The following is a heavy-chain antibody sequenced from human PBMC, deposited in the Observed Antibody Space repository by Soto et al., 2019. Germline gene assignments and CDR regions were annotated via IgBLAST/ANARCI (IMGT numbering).Heavy chain of an antibody. Sequence: EASVKVSCKASGGTFSSYAISWVRQAPGQGLEWMGGIIPIFGTANYAQKFQGRVTITADKSTSTAYMELSSLRSEDTAVYYCARAQGNWNSYYYGMDVWGQGTTVTVSS. J-gene: IGHJ6*02. V-gene: IGHV1-69*06. D-gene: IGHD1-7*01. CDR3: ARAQGNWNSYYYGMDV. CDR1: GGTFSSYA. CDR2: IIPIFGTA.